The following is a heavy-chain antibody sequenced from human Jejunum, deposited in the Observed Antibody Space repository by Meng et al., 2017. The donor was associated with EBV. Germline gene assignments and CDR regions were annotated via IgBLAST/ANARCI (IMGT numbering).Heavy chain of an antibody. V-gene: IGHV4-4*02. CDR2: IYYTGRT. Sequence: QVKVQDAGPGLVQPAGTLSLTFAVSGASISSSHRWSWVRQAPGEGLEWIGEIYYTGRTNYNPSLKSRVSMSIDKSKNQFSLNLNSVTVADTAVYYCATSMSGYSYGYSWGQGTLVTVSS. CDR3: ATSMSGYSYGYS. CDR1: GASISSSHR. D-gene: IGHD5-12*01. J-gene: IGHJ5*02.